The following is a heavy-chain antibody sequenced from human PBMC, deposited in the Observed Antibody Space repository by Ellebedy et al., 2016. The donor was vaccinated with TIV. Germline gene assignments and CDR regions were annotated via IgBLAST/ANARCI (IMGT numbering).Heavy chain of an antibody. J-gene: IGHJ4*02. Sequence: GESLKISCAASGFTFSSYSMNWVRQAPGKGLEWVSYISSSSSTIYYADSVKGRFTISRDNAKNSLFLQINSLRAEDTAVYFCARDYYGSGSYQDYWGQGTLVTVSS. CDR1: GFTFSSYS. D-gene: IGHD3-10*01. CDR3: ARDYYGSGSYQDY. CDR2: ISSSSSTI. V-gene: IGHV3-48*04.